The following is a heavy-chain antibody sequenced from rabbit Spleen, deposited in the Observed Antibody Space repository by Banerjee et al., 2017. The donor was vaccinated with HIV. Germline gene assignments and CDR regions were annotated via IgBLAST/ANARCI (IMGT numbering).Heavy chain of an antibody. D-gene: IGHD7-1*01. Sequence: QEQLEESGGGLVKPEGSLTLTCTASGFSFSSSYYMCWVRQAPGKGLEWIACMDSAGSSGNTHYASWAKGRFTIYKTSSTTVTLQLTSLTAADTATYFCARDTGTSFSSYGMDLWGPGTLVTVS. V-gene: IGHV1S45*01. J-gene: IGHJ6*01. CDR2: MDSAGSSGNT. CDR3: ARDTGTSFSSYGMDL. CDR1: GFSFSSSYY.